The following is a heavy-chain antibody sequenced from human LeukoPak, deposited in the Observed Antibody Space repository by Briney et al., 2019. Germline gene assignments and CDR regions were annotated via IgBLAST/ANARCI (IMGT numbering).Heavy chain of an antibody. J-gene: IGHJ3*02. D-gene: IGHD6-13*01. CDR3: ARQYSSRWLVAFDI. CDR2: IYYSGST. V-gene: IGHV4-39*07. CDR1: GGSISSSSYY. Sequence: SETLSLTCTVSGGSISSSSYYWGWIRQPPGKGLEWIGSIYYSGSTYYNPSLKSRVTISVDTSKNQFSLKLSSVTAAGTAVYYCARQYSSRWLVAFDIWGQGTMVTVSS.